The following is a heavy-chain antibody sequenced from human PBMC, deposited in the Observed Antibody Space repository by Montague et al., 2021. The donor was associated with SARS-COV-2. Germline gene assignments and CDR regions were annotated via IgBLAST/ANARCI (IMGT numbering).Heavy chain of an antibody. Sequence: SLRLSCAASGFTFSTYGMHWVRQAPGKGLEWVALISYDGGNKYYADSVKGRFTISRDKSKNTLFLQMNSLRAEDTAVYYCARGTMMVVVTDPGFDYWGRGTLVTVSS. J-gene: IGHJ4*02. CDR1: GFTFSTYG. CDR3: ARGTMMVVVTDPGFDY. CDR2: ISYDGGNK. V-gene: IGHV3-30-3*01. D-gene: IGHD3-22*01.